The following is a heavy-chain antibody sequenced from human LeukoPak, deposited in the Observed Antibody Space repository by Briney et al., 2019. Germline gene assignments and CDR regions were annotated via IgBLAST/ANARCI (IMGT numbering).Heavy chain of an antibody. V-gene: IGHV4-31*03. CDR3: ARGMDYYGSGSYKGDWFDP. J-gene: IGHJ5*02. CDR1: GGSISSGGYY. D-gene: IGHD3-10*01. CDR2: IYYSGST. Sequence: PSETLSLTCTVSGGSISSGGYYWSWIRQHPGKGLEWIGYIYYSGSTYYNPSLKSRVTISVDTSKNQFSLKLSSVTAADTAVYYCARGMDYYGSGSYKGDWFDPWGQGTLVTVSS.